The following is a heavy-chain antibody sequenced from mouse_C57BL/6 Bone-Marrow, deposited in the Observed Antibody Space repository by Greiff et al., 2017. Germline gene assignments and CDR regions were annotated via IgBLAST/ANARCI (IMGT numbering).Heavy chain of an antibody. CDR1: GYTFTSYW. V-gene: IGHV1-59*01. J-gene: IGHJ2*01. Sequence: QVQLQQPGAELVRPGTSVKLSCKASGYTFTSYWMHWVKQRPGQGLEWIGVIDPSDSYTNYNQKFKGKATLTVDTSSSTAYMQLRSLTSEDSAVYYCARSSTMDPFDYWGQGTTLTVSS. CDR3: ARSSTMDPFDY. CDR2: IDPSDSYT. D-gene: IGHD2-1*01.